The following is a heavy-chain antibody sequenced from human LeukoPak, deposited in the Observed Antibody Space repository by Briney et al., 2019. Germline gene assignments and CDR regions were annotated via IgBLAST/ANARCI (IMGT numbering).Heavy chain of an antibody. CDR1: GFTFSNAW. D-gene: IGHD3-22*01. Sequence: PGGSLRLSCAASGFTFSNAWMSWVRQAPGKGLEWVSSISSSSSYIYYADSVKGRFTISRDNAKNSLYLQMNSLRAEDTAVYYCARWDTYYYDSSGYPGFDYWGQGTLVTVSS. CDR2: ISSSSSYI. V-gene: IGHV3-21*01. J-gene: IGHJ4*02. CDR3: ARWDTYYYDSSGYPGFDY.